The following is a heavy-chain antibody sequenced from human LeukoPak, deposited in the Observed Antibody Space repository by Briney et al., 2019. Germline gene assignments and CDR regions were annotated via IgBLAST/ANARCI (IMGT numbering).Heavy chain of an antibody. Sequence: SETLSLTCAVYGGSFSGYYWSWIRQPPGKGLEWIGYIYYSGSTNYNPSLKSRVTISVDTSKNQFSLKLSSVTAADTAVYYCAAQKGDCSSTSCYSLRIDYWGQGTLVTVSS. CDR1: GGSFSGYY. CDR2: IYYSGST. CDR3: AAQKGDCSSTSCYSLRIDY. D-gene: IGHD2-2*01. V-gene: IGHV4-59*01. J-gene: IGHJ4*02.